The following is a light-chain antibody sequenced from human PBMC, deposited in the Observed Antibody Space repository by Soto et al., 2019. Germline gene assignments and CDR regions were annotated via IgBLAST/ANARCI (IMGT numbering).Light chain of an antibody. V-gene: IGKV3-20*01. CDR3: QQYGSSHLT. CDR2: GAS. J-gene: IGKJ3*01. CDR1: QSVSSSY. Sequence: EIVLTQSPGTLSLSPGERATLSCRASQSVSSSYLAWYQQKPGQAPRLLIYGASSRATGIPDRFSGSGSGTDFTLTISRLEPEDFAVYSCQQYGSSHLTFGPGTKVDIK.